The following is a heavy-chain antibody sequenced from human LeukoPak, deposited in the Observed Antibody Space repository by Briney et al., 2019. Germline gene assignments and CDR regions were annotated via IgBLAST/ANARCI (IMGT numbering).Heavy chain of an antibody. J-gene: IGHJ1*01. CDR2: ISFSGSTI. CDR3: ARGGYYDSSGYYYVGYFHH. Sequence: PGGSLRLSCAASGFTFSSYEMNWVRQAPGKGLEWVSYISFSGSTIYYADSVKGRFTISRDNAKNSLYVQMNSLRAEDTAVYYCARGGYYDSSGYYYVGYFHHWGQGTLVTVS. CDR1: GFTFSSYE. V-gene: IGHV3-48*03. D-gene: IGHD3-22*01.